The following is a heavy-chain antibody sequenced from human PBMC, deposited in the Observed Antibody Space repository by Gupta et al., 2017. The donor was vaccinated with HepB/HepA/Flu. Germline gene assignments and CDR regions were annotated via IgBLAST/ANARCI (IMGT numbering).Heavy chain of an antibody. J-gene: IGHJ6*02. Sequence: EVQLVESGGDLVQPGGSLSLSCAASGFIFRRYDMHWVRQGTGRGLEWVSSIGSAGDTYYPDSAKGRFTISRDNAKNSLHLQINNLKEGDTAVYFCARSGYSYGSDYSGLDVWGQVTTVTVSS. D-gene: IGHD5-18*01. V-gene: IGHV3-13*01. CDR3: ARSGYSYGSDYSGLDV. CDR2: IGSAGDT. CDR1: GFIFRRYD.